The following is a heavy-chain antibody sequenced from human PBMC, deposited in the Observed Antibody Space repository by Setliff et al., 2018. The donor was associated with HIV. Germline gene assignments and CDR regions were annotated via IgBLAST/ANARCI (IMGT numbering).Heavy chain of an antibody. Sequence: SETLSLTCTVSGGSISSSNYCWGWIRQPPGKGLEWIGSIYYSGSTYYNPSLKSRVTISVDTSENQFSLKLRSVTAADTAVYYCARHYELETYMDVWGKGTTVTVSS. D-gene: IGHD3-3*01. V-gene: IGHV4-39*01. CDR1: GGSISSSNYC. CDR2: IYYSGST. CDR3: ARHYELETYMDV. J-gene: IGHJ6*03.